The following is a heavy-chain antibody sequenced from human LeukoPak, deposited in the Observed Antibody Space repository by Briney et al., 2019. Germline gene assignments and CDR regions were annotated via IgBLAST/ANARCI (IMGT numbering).Heavy chain of an antibody. CDR1: GDSITSGRYY. V-gene: IGHV4-61*02. CDR2: IYITGST. Sequence: SETLSLTCTVSGDSITSGRYYWSWIRQPAGKGLEWIGRIYITGSTNYNPSLKSRVSMSLDTSKNQLSLKLSSVTAADTAVYYCARVHYYDNSGYWFFDYWGQGTLVTVSS. D-gene: IGHD3-22*01. CDR3: ARVHYYDNSGYWFFDY. J-gene: IGHJ4*02.